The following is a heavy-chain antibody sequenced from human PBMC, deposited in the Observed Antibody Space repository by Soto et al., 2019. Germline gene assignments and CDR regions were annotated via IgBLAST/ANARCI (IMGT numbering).Heavy chain of an antibody. CDR2: IFHSGST. CDR3: ARSISTLRGQTKSKYFDY. Sequence: PSETLSLTCSVSGVSIYSSNWWSWVRQSPEKGLEWIVEIFHSGSTNYNPSLRSRVTISVDRSKNQFSMTLDSVTAADTAVYYCARSISTLRGQTKSKYFDYWGQGTPVTVSS. D-gene: IGHD2-15*01. V-gene: IGHV4-4*02. CDR1: GVSIYSSNW. J-gene: IGHJ4*02.